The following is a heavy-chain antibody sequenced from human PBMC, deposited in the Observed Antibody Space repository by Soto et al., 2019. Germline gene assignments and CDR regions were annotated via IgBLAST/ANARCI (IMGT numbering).Heavy chain of an antibody. Sequence: TSVTLSLTCTVSGGSISSYYWSWIRQPPGKGLDGKGYIYDRGSLTCNPTHQSRVSRSVDTSKTQFSLRRSYVIAEDTAVYYCARVPGKDYGDYYFDYWGQGTLVTVAS. J-gene: IGHJ4*02. CDR1: GGSISSYY. CDR3: ARVPGKDYGDYYFDY. V-gene: IGHV4-59*08. D-gene: IGHD4-17*01. CDR2: IYDRGSL.